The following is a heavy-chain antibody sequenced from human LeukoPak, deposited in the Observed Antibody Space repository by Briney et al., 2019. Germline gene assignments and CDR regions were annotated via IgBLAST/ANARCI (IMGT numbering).Heavy chain of an antibody. Sequence: GGSLRLSCSASGFIFNNYWMHWVRQAPGKGLVWISRVSPDGRSTNYADSMKGRFTISRDNAKNTLYLQMNSLSAEDTAIYYCAKVGGTGNSVFDYWGQGTLVPVSS. V-gene: IGHV3-74*01. J-gene: IGHJ4*02. CDR1: GFIFNNYW. D-gene: IGHD2-15*01. CDR3: AKVGGTGNSVFDY. CDR2: VSPDGRST.